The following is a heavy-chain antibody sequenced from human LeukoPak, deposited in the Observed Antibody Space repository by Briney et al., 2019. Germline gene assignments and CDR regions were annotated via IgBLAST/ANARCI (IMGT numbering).Heavy chain of an antibody. CDR1: GGSISSGDYY. Sequence: SEXLSLTCTVSGGSISSGDYYWRWVRQPPGTGREWIGYIYYSGSTYYNPSLKSRVTISEDTSKNQFSLKLSSVTAADTAVYYCARDRGYSGRAFDIWGQGTMVTVSS. D-gene: IGHD2-21*01. CDR3: ARDRGYSGRAFDI. J-gene: IGHJ3*02. CDR2: IYYSGST. V-gene: IGHV4-30-4*08.